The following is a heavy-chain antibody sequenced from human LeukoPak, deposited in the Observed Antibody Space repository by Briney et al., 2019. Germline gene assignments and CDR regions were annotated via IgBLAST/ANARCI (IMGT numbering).Heavy chain of an antibody. D-gene: IGHD5-18*01. CDR2: IYTSGST. J-gene: IGHJ6*03. CDR3: ARVAAKNYYYYYMDV. V-gene: IGHV4-4*07. Sequence: PSQTLSLTCTVSGGSISRYYWSWIRQPAGEGLEWLGRIYTSGSTNYNPSLKSRVTMSVDTSKNQFSLKLSSVTAADTAVYYCARVAAKNYYYYYMDVWGKGTTVTVSS. CDR1: GGSISRYY.